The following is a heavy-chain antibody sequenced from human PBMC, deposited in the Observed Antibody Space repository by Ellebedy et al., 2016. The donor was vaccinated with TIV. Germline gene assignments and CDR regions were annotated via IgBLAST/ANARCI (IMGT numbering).Heavy chain of an antibody. J-gene: IGHJ6*02. CDR3: AREVDTSMADGLDV. D-gene: IGHD5-18*01. Sequence: PGGSLRLSCAASGFTFSSYWMHWVRQAPGKGLVWVSRMNSDGSIARFADSVRGRFTISSDNAKNMLYLQMSSLTAEDTAVYYCAREVDTSMADGLDVWGQGTTVTVSS. CDR1: GFTFSSYW. CDR2: MNSDGSIA. V-gene: IGHV3-74*01.